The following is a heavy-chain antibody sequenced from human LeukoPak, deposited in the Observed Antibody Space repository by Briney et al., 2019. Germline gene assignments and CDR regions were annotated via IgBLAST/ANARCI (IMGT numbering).Heavy chain of an antibody. V-gene: IGHV3-33*08. CDR1: GFTFSSYA. D-gene: IGHD6-25*01. Sequence: GGSLRLSCAASGFTFSSYAMHWVRQAPGKGLEWVARLVYDARSDYANSVKGRFSISRDDSKDTLFLDMSNLRVEDTALYYCARDLSAAFDFWGQGVLVTVSS. CDR2: LVYDARS. J-gene: IGHJ4*02. CDR3: ARDLSAAFDF.